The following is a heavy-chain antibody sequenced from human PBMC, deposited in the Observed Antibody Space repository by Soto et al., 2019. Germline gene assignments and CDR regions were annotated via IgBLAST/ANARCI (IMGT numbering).Heavy chain of an antibody. V-gene: IGHV3-23*01. CDR3: ANRTGFDY. CDR1: GYTFSSFD. Sequence: EVQLWESGGGLVQPGGSLRLSCAVSGYTFSSFDMSWVRQAPGKGLEWVSTMSGSGGGTNYADSVKGRFTISRDISTYTVYLQMNRLSAEDTAVYYCANRTGFDYWGQGALVTVSS. J-gene: IGHJ4*02. CDR2: MSGSGGGT.